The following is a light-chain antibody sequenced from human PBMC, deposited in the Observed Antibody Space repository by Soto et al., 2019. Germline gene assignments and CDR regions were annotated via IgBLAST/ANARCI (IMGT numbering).Light chain of an antibody. CDR3: QQYNNWPPYT. Sequence: EIVMTQSPATLSVSPGERATLSCRASQSVNSNLAWYQQKPGQAPSLLIYGASTRATGVPARFSGSGSGTEFTLTISSLQSEDVAVYYCQQYNNWPPYTFGQGTQLEIK. CDR1: QSVNSN. J-gene: IGKJ2*01. CDR2: GAS. V-gene: IGKV3-15*01.